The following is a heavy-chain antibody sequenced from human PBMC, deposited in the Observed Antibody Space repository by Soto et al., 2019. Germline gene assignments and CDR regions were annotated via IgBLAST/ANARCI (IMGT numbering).Heavy chain of an antibody. V-gene: IGHV1-69*01. CDR3: ARDRDFGNYFDSAY. Sequence: QVQLVQSGAEVRKPGSSVKVSCKASGGTFDTYAVSWVRQAPGQGLEWMGGIIPMFGTPYYAQRFQGRVTITADESTGTAYMELSSRRSEDTAVYYCARDRDFGNYFDSAYWGQGTLVTVSS. CDR2: IIPMFGTP. CDR1: GGTFDTYA. D-gene: IGHD1-26*01. J-gene: IGHJ4*02.